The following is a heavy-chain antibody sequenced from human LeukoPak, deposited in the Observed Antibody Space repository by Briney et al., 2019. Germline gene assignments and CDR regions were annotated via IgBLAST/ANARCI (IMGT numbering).Heavy chain of an antibody. J-gene: IGHJ6*02. CDR3: ARDPSSSSGLHYYYGMDV. V-gene: IGHV3-74*01. CDR2: INSDGSST. CDR1: GFTFSSYW. Sequence: GGSLRLSCAASGFTFSSYWMHWVRQAPGKGLVWVSRINSDGSSTSYADSVKGRFTISGDNAKNTLYLQMNSLRAEDTAVYYCARDPSSSSGLHYYYGMDVWGQGTTVTVSS. D-gene: IGHD6-6*01.